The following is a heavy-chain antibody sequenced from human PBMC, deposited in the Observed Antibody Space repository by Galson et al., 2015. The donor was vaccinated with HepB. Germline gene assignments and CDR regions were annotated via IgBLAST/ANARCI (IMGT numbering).Heavy chain of an antibody. Sequence: SVKVSCKASGYTFTSYGISWVRQAPGQGLEWMGWISAYNGNTNYAQKLQGRVTMTTDTSTSTAYMELRSLRSDDTAVYYCARSCWASSTSCYDGFDPWGQGTLVTVSS. V-gene: IGHV1-18*01. J-gene: IGHJ5*02. CDR2: ISAYNGNT. CDR3: ARSCWASSTSCYDGFDP. CDR1: GYTFTSYG. D-gene: IGHD2-2*01.